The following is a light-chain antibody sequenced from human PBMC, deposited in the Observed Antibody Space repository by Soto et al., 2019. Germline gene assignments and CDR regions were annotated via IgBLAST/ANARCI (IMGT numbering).Light chain of an antibody. Sequence: IGLSQSPGTLSLSTGERATLSCRASQSVSNNYLAWYQQKPGQAPRLLIYGASSRATGIPDRFSGSGSGTDFTLTISRLEPEDFAVYYCQQHGSSPITFGQGTRLEIK. CDR1: QSVSNNY. V-gene: IGKV3-20*01. J-gene: IGKJ5*01. CDR2: GAS. CDR3: QQHGSSPIT.